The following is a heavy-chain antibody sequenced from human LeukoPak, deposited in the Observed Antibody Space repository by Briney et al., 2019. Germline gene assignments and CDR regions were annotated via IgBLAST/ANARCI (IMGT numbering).Heavy chain of an antibody. CDR1: GYTFTSYA. Sequence: ASVKVSCKPSGYTFTSYAMHWVRQAPGQRLERMGWINAGNDKTKYSQKFQGRVTITRDTSASTAYMELSSLRSEDTAVYYCAIDLGYCTGGTCYPNGFDPWGQGTLVTVSS. CDR3: AIDLGYCTGGTCYPNGFDP. V-gene: IGHV1-3*01. D-gene: IGHD2-15*01. CDR2: INAGNDKT. J-gene: IGHJ5*02.